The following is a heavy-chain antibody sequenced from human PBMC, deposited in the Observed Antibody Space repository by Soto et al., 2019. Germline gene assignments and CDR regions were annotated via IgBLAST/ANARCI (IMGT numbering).Heavy chain of an antibody. CDR1: GFTFSSYG. V-gene: IGHV3-33*01. CDR2: IWYDGSNK. J-gene: IGHJ4*02. Sequence: QVQLVESGGGVVQPGRSLRLSCAASGFTFSSYGMHWVRQAPGKGPEWVAVIWYDGSNKYYADSVKGRFTISRDNSKNTLYLQMNSLRAEDTAVYYCAREYGSGTLDYWGQGTLVTVSS. CDR3: AREYGSGTLDY. D-gene: IGHD3-10*01.